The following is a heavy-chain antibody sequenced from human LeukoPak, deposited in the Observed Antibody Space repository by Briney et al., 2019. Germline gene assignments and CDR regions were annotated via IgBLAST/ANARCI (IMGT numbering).Heavy chain of an antibody. CDR1: GFTFSDAW. D-gene: IGHD2-15*01. V-gene: IGHV3-15*01. CDR2: IKNKVDGGTT. Sequence: GGSLRLSCAGSGFTFSDAWMSWVRRAPGQGLEWIGRIKNKVDGGTTDHAAPVKGRFTISRDDSKNTAYLQMDSLKIEDTAVYYCTTRGGFGYWGQGTLVTVSS. J-gene: IGHJ4*02. CDR3: TTRGGFGY.